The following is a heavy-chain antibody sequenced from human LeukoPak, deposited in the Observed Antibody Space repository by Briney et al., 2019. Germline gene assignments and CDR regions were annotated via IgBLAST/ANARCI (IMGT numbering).Heavy chain of an antibody. Sequence: GGSLRLSXAASGFTFDDYAMHWVRQAPGKGLEWVSLVSGDGDSTYYADSVKGRFTISRDNSKNSLYLQMNSLRTEDTALYYCAKDSAYYDSSGYTSFQYYFDYWGQGTLVTVSS. CDR3: AKDSAYYDSSGYTSFQYYFDY. CDR2: VSGDGDST. J-gene: IGHJ4*02. D-gene: IGHD3-22*01. V-gene: IGHV3-43*02. CDR1: GFTFDDYA.